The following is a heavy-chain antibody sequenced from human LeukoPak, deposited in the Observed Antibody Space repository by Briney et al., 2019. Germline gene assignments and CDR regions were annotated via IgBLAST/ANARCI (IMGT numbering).Heavy chain of an antibody. CDR1: GFTFSSYA. CDR2: ISGSGGST. CDR3: AKDRRTTVVTPMYYY. J-gene: IGHJ4*02. Sequence: GGSLRLSCVASGFTFSSYAMSWVRQAPGKGLEWVSAISGSGGSTYYADSVKGRFTISRDNSKNTLYLQMNSLRAEDTAVYYCAKDRRTTVVTPMYYYWGQGTLVTVSS. D-gene: IGHD4-23*01. V-gene: IGHV3-23*01.